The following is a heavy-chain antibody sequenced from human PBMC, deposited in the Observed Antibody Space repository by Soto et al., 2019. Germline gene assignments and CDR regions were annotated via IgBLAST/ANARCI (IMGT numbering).Heavy chain of an antibody. CDR1: GFTFSSCA. V-gene: IGHV3-23*01. J-gene: IGHJ4*02. D-gene: IGHD3-22*01. CDR2: ISGSGGGT. Sequence: LRLSCAASGFTFSSCAMSWVRQAPGKGLEWVSGISGSGGGTYYADSVKGRFTISRDNSKNTLYLQMNSLRAEDTAVYYCAKDRSRSYGSGYPLGYFDYWGQGTLVTVSS. CDR3: AKDRSRSYGSGYPLGYFDY.